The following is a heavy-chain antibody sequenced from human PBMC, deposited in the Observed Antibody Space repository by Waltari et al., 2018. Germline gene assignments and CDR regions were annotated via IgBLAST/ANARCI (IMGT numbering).Heavy chain of an antibody. CDR3: ARDFDYGGNPDGMDV. J-gene: IGHJ6*02. CDR2: IYYSGST. CDR1: GGSISSSSYY. Sequence: QLQLQESGPGLVKPSETLSLTCTVSGGSISSSSYYWGWIRQPPGKGLAWIGSIYYSGSTYYNPALKSRVTISVDTSKNQFSLKLSSVTAADTAVYYCARDFDYGGNPDGMDVWGQGTTVTVSS. V-gene: IGHV4-39*07. D-gene: IGHD4-17*01.